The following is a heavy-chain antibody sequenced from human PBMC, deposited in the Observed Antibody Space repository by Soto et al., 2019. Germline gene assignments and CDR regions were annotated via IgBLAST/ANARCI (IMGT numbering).Heavy chain of an antibody. CDR1: GFTFSDHY. V-gene: IGHV3-72*01. CDR2: TASKDESYTT. CDR3: GRGYCSSPICHRALYGLDV. J-gene: IGHJ6*02. D-gene: IGHD2-2*01. Sequence: EVQLVESGGGLVQPGGSLRLSCAASGFTFSDHYMDWVRQAPGKGLEWVGRTASKDESYTTGYAASVKGRFTVSRDDSKSTLFLQMNSLRTEDTAVYYCGRGYCSSPICHRALYGLDVWGQGTTVIVSS.